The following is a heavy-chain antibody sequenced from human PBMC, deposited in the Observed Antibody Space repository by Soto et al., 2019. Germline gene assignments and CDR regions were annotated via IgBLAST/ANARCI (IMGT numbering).Heavy chain of an antibody. V-gene: IGHV3-48*02. CDR1: GFTFSSYS. CDR3: VRDALLITYSHAERDYYGMDV. J-gene: IGHJ6*02. CDR2: ISSSSSTI. Sequence: GGSLRLSCAASGFTFSSYSMNWVRQAPGKGLEWVSYISSSSSTIYYADSVKGRFTISRDNAKNSLYLQMNSLRDEDKAVYYCVRDALLITYSHAERDYYGMDVWGQGTTVTVSS. D-gene: IGHD6-13*01.